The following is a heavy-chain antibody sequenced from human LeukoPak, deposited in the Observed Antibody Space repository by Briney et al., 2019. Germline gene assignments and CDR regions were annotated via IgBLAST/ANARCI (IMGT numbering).Heavy chain of an antibody. V-gene: IGHV3-30*04. Sequence: GGSLRLSCAASGFIFSNYALHWVRQAPGKGLEWVAVVLYDGETKYYADSVKGRFTISRDNSKDTLYLQMNSMRTEDTAVYYCAKEALPGIAVAGRVYWGQGTLVTVSS. CDR2: VLYDGETK. CDR1: GFIFSNYA. J-gene: IGHJ4*02. CDR3: AKEALPGIAVAGRVY. D-gene: IGHD6-19*01.